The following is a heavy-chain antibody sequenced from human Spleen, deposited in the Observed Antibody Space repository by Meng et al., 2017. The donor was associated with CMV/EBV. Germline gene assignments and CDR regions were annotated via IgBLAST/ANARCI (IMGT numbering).Heavy chain of an antibody. CDR1: GGSFSGYY. CDR3: ARGRGPGY. J-gene: IGHJ4*02. V-gene: IGHV4-34*01. Sequence: QVQLQQWGAGLLKPSETLSLTCAVYGGSFSGYYWSWIRQPPGKGLEWIGEINHSGSTNYNPSLKGRVTISVDTSKNQFSLKLSSVTAADTAVYYCARGRGPGYWGQGTLVTVSS. CDR2: INHSGST. D-gene: IGHD3-10*01.